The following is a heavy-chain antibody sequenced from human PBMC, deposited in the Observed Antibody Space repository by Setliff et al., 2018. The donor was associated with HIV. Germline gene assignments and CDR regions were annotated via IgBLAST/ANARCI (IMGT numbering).Heavy chain of an antibody. V-gene: IGHV4-39*07. CDR3: ARVSSSYYFLGAFDS. CDR1: GGSISSRGYY. Sequence: PSETLSLTCTVSGGSISSRGYYWGWIRQPPGKELEWIGSIYYSGSTYYNPSLKSRVAISVDTSKNQFSLKLRSATATDTALYYCARVSSSYYFLGAFDSWGQGTLVTVSS. J-gene: IGHJ4*02. D-gene: IGHD6-13*01. CDR2: IYYSGST.